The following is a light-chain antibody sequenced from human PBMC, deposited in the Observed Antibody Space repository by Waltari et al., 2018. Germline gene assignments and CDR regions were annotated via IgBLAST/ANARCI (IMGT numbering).Light chain of an antibody. CDR2: AAS. CDR3: QQLNSHPLT. V-gene: IGKV1-9*01. Sequence: IQLTQSPSSLSASVGDRVTITCRASQGISSYLAWYQQKPGKAPKLLIYAASTLQSGVPSRFSGIGSGTDFTLTISSLQPEDFASYYCQQLNSHPLTFGGGTKVEIK. CDR1: QGISSY. J-gene: IGKJ4*01.